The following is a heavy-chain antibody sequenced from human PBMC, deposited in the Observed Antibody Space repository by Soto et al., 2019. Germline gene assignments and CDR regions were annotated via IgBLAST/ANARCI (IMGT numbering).Heavy chain of an antibody. CDR1: GYTFTSYA. Sequence: QVHLLQSGAEVKKPGASVKVSCKASGYTFTSYAMHWVRQAPGQRLEWMGWISTDSGNTKYSQRFQGRVTITRDTSASTAYMELSSLRSEDTAVYYCARPVTTYNYFYGVDVWGQGTTVTVSS. J-gene: IGHJ6*02. D-gene: IGHD4-17*01. V-gene: IGHV1-3*04. CDR2: ISTDSGNT. CDR3: ARPVTTYNYFYGVDV.